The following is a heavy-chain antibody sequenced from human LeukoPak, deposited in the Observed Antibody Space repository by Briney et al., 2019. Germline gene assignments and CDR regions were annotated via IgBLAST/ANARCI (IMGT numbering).Heavy chain of an antibody. Sequence: GGSLRLSCAASGFTFSSYSMNWVRQAPGKGLEWVSYLSSSSSTIYYADSVKGRFTISRDNAKNSLYLQMNSLRVEDTAVYYCVRSIVGATRFDYWGQGTLVTVSS. CDR3: VRSIVGATRFDY. CDR1: GFTFSSYS. D-gene: IGHD1-26*01. CDR2: LSSSSSTI. V-gene: IGHV3-48*04. J-gene: IGHJ4*02.